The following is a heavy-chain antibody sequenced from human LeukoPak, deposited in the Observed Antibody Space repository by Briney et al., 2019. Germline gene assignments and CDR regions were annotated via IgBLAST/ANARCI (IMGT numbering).Heavy chain of an antibody. J-gene: IGHJ4*02. V-gene: IGHV3-30*18. D-gene: IGHD5-12*01. CDR3: AKAGEYSGYDLGAFDY. CDR2: ISYDGSNK. CDR1: GFTFSSYG. Sequence: GGSLRLSCAASGFTFSSYGMHWVRQAPGKGLEWVAVISYDGSNKYYADSVKGRFTISRDNSKNTLYLQMNSLRAEDTAVYYCAKAGEYSGYDLGAFDYWGQGTLVTVSS.